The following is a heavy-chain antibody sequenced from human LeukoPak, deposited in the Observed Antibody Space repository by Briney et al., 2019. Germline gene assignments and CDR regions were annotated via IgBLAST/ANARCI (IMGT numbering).Heavy chain of an antibody. Sequence: PSGTLSLTCAVSGGSISSSNWWSWVRPPPGKGLERIGYIHYSGSTKYNPPLTSRVTISVETTKHQFSLNLRTLTAAGTAVYYCARGGGGSWYGTVDYWGQGTLVIVSS. J-gene: IGHJ4*02. CDR3: ARGGGGSWYGTVDY. D-gene: IGHD6-13*01. CDR2: IHYSGST. CDR1: GGSISSSNW. V-gene: IGHV4-4*02.